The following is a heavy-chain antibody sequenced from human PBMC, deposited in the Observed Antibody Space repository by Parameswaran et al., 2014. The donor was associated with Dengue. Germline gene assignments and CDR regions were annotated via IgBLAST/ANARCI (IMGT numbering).Heavy chain of an antibody. CDR2: IYYSGST. V-gene: IGHV4-39*01. J-gene: IGHJ4*02. D-gene: IGHD4-23*01. Sequence: VRQMPGKRGWEWIGSIYYSGSTYYNPSLKSRVTISVDTSKNQFSLKLSSVTAADTAVYYCARPCLRWPTPGYWGQGTLVTVSS. CDR3: ARPCLRWPTPGY.